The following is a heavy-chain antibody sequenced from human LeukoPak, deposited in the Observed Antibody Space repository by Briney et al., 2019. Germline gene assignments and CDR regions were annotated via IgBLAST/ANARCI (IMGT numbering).Heavy chain of an antibody. CDR1: GESFSGYY. CDR2: INHSGST. D-gene: IGHD3-3*01. J-gene: IGHJ4*02. Sequence: PLETLSLTCAVYGESFSGYYWSWIRQPPGKGLEWIGEINHSGSTNYNPSLKSRVTISVDTSKNQFSLKLSSVTAADTAVYYCARGGRSIFGIVLNKYFDYWGQGTLVTVSS. CDR3: ARGGRSIFGIVLNKYFDY. V-gene: IGHV4-34*01.